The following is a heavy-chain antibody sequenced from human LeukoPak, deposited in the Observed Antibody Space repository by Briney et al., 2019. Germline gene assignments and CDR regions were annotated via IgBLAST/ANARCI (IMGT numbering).Heavy chain of an antibody. D-gene: IGHD5-12*01. Sequence: SETLSLTCTVSGGSISSYYWSWIRQPPGKGLEWIGYIYYSGSTNYNPSLKSRVTISVDTSKNQFSPKLSSVIAADTAVYYCAREKYSGYEGRFDYWGQGTLVTVSS. V-gene: IGHV4-59*01. CDR2: IYYSGST. CDR1: GGSISSYY. J-gene: IGHJ4*02. CDR3: AREKYSGYEGRFDY.